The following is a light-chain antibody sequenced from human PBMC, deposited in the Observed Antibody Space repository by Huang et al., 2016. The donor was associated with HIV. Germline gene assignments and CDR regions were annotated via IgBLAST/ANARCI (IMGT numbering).Light chain of an antibody. CDR3: QQYNNWPYT. J-gene: IGKJ2*01. CDR1: QSVGSK. V-gene: IGKV3-15*01. CDR2: GAS. Sequence: DTVMTQTPATLSVSPGVRATLSCRASQSVGSKLAWFQQKPGQAPRLLIHGASTRATGIPARFSGSGSGTECTLTISSLQSEDFAVYYCQQYNNWPYTFGQGTKLEIK.